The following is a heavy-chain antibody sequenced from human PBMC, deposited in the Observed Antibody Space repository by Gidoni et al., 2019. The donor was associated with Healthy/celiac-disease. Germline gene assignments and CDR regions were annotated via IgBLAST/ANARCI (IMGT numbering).Heavy chain of an antibody. CDR1: GGSISRYY. CDR3: AREGFGVVIGPQRSNYNWFDP. V-gene: IGHV4-59*01. CDR2: IYYSGST. D-gene: IGHD3-3*01. J-gene: IGHJ5*02. Sequence: QVQLQESGPGLVKPSETLSLTCTVSGGSISRYYWSWIRQPPGKGLEWIGYIYYSGSTNYNPSLKSRVTISVDTSKNQFSLKLSSVTAADTAVYYCAREGFGVVIGPQRSNYNWFDPWGQGTLVTVSS.